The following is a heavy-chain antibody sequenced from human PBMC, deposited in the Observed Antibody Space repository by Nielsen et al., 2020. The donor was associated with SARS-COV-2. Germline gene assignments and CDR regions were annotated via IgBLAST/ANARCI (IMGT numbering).Heavy chain of an antibody. V-gene: IGHV3-11*06. CDR3: ASGAYGAPFDY. Sequence: GGSLRLSCAASGFTFSDYYMSWIRQAPGKGLEWVSYISSSSSYTNYADSVKGRFTISRDNAKNSLYLQMNSLRAEDTAVYYCASGAYGAPFDYWGQGTLVTVSS. J-gene: IGHJ4*02. CDR2: ISSSSSYT. CDR1: GFTFSDYY. D-gene: IGHD4-17*01.